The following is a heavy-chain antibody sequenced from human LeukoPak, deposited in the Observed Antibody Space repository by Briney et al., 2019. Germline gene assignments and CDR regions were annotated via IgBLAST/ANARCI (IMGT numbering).Heavy chain of an antibody. Sequence: GGSLRLSCAASGFTFSSYGMTWVRQAPGKGLEWVSGISGSGDSTYYTDSVEGRFTISRDNSKNTLYLQMNSLRAEDTAVYYCAKDLQGREPYYFDYWGQGILVTVSS. CDR3: AKDLQGREPYYFDY. CDR1: GFTFSSYG. V-gene: IGHV3-23*01. J-gene: IGHJ4*02. CDR2: ISGSGDST.